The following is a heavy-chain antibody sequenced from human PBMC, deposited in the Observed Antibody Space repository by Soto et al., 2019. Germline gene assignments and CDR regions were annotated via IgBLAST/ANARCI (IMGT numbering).Heavy chain of an antibody. CDR2: IFSSGST. CDR3: ARDLDY. V-gene: IGHV4-4*07. Sequence: PSETLSLTCTVSGGSINTFYWSWVRQPAGKGLEWIGRIFSSGSTSFNPSLESRVAMSVDTSKNHFSLNLSSVTAADMAVYYCARDLDYWGQGTLVTVSS. J-gene: IGHJ4*02. CDR1: GGSINTFY.